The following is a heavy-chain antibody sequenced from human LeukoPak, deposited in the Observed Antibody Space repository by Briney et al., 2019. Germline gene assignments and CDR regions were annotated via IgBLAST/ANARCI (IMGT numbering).Heavy chain of an antibody. Sequence: SETLSLTYTVSGGSISTSNYYWAWVRQPPGKGLQWIASIYYSGHTYYNPSLKSRVTISLDTSKIQFSLRLNSVTAADTAVYYCARGRSGPKGYFDPWGQGSLVTVSS. D-gene: IGHD5-12*01. J-gene: IGHJ5*02. CDR1: GGSISTSNYY. CDR3: ARGRSGPKGYFDP. V-gene: IGHV4-39*07. CDR2: IYYSGHT.